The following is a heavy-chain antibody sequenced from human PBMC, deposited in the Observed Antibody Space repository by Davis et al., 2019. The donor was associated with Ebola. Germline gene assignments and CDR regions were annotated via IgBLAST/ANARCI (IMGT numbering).Heavy chain of an antibody. Sequence: PSETLSLTCTVSGGSISSSSYYWGWIRQPPGKGLEWIGSIYYSGSTYYNPSLKSRVTISVDTSKNQFSLKLSSVTAADTAVYYCGRSPLGRYGWIDPWGQGTLVTVSS. D-gene: IGHD3-16*01. CDR3: GRSPLGRYGWIDP. CDR1: GGSISSSSYY. CDR2: IYYSGST. V-gene: IGHV4-39*07. J-gene: IGHJ5*02.